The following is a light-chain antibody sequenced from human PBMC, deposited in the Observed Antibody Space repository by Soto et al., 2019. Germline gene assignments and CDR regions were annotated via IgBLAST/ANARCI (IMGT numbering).Light chain of an antibody. J-gene: IGKJ2*01. CDR2: GAS. V-gene: IGKV3-15*01. CDR1: QSVSSN. Sequence: EIVMTQSPATLSVSPGERATLSCRASQSVSSNLAWYQQKPGQAPRLLIYGASTRATGIPARFSGSGSGTEFTLTISSLQSEDFAVYYCQQDNNWPPGVYTFGQGTKLEIK. CDR3: QQDNNWPPGVYT.